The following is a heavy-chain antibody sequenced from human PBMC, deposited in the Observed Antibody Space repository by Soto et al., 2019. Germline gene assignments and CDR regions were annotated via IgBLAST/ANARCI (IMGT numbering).Heavy chain of an antibody. CDR3: ARGRSTTTVTTSPKTYYYYCGMDV. V-gene: IGHV4-31*03. CDR2: IYYSGST. CDR1: GGSISSGGYY. Sequence: PSETLSLTCTVSGGSISSGGYYWSWIRQHPGKGLEWIGYIYYSGSTYYNPSLKSRVTISVDTSKNQFSLKLSSVTAADTAVYYCARGRSTTTVTTSPKTYYYYCGMDVWGKGTRVTVS. D-gene: IGHD4-17*01. J-gene: IGHJ6*04.